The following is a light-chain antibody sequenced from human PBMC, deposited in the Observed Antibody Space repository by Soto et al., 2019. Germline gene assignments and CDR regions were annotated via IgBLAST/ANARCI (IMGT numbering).Light chain of an antibody. V-gene: IGLV2-11*01. CDR3: CSYAGSPRYV. CDR2: DVS. J-gene: IGLJ1*01. CDR1: SSDVGGYNY. Sequence: QSVLTQPRSVSGSPGQSVTISCTGTSSDVGGYNYVSWYQQHPGKAPKVMIYDVSERPSGVPDRFSGSKSGNTASLTICGLQAEDEADYYCCSYAGSPRYVLGTGTKLTVL.